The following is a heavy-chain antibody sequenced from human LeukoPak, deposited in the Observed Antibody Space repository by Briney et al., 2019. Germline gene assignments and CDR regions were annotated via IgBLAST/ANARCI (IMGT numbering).Heavy chain of an antibody. D-gene: IGHD5-12*01. CDR2: ISYDGSNK. J-gene: IGHJ4*02. CDR3: AKSESGYNNYVSGGFDY. CDR1: GFTFSSYG. V-gene: IGHV3-30*18. Sequence: GRSLRLSCAASGFTFSSYGMHWVRQAPGKGLEWVAVISYDGSNKYYADSVKGRFTISRDNSKNTLYLQMNSLRAEDTAVYYCAKSESGYNNYVSGGFDYWGQGTLVTVSS.